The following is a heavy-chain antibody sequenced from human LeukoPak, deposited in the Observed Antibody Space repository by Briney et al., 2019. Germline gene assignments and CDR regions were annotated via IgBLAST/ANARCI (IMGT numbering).Heavy chain of an antibody. Sequence: GGSLRLSCAASGFTFSSYSMNWVRQAPGKGLEWVSSISSSSSYIYYADSVKGRFTISRDNAKNSLYLQMNSLRAEDTAVYYCARAPCGGDCYSTFHFDYWGQGTLVTVSS. CDR2: ISSSSSYI. J-gene: IGHJ4*02. CDR1: GFTFSSYS. CDR3: ARAPCGGDCYSTFHFDY. V-gene: IGHV3-21*01. D-gene: IGHD2-21*02.